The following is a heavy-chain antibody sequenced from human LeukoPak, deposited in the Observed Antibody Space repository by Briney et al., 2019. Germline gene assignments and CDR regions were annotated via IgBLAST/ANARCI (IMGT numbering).Heavy chain of an antibody. CDR2: ISSSGSYI. CDR3: AKDKSGSYYDAFDI. Sequence: PGGSLRLSCAASGFTFSSYTMNWVRQAPGKGLEWVSSISSSGSYIYYADSVKGRFTISRDNSKNTLYLQMNSLRAEDTAVYYCAKDKSGSYYDAFDIWGQGTMVTVSS. J-gene: IGHJ3*02. V-gene: IGHV3-21*04. CDR1: GFTFSSYT. D-gene: IGHD1-26*01.